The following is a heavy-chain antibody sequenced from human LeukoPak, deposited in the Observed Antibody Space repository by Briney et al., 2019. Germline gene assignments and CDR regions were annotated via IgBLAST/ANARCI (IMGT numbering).Heavy chain of an antibody. J-gene: IGHJ4*02. CDR3: ARWARYYPALFDY. CDR1: GGSFSGYQ. V-gene: IGHV4-34*01. Sequence: SETLSLTCAVYGGSFSGYQWTWIRQPPGKGLEWIGEINHSGSTNYNPSLKSRVTISVDTSKNQFSLKLSSVTAADTAVYYCARWARYYPALFDYWGQGTLVTVSS. D-gene: IGHD3-10*01. CDR2: INHSGST.